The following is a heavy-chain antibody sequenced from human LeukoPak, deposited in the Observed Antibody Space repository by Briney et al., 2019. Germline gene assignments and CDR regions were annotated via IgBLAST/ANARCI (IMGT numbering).Heavy chain of an antibody. J-gene: IGHJ4*02. CDR2: ISDSGGST. D-gene: IGHD3-16*01. CDR1: GFTFSSLA. Sequence: GGSLGLSCAASGFTFSSLAINWSGRPPGKGRGWVSAISDSGGSTYYADSVKGRFTISRDNSKNTLYLQMNSLRAEDTAVYYCAKGGGWLYYFDYWGQGTLVTVSS. CDR3: AKGGGWLYYFDY. V-gene: IGHV3-23*01.